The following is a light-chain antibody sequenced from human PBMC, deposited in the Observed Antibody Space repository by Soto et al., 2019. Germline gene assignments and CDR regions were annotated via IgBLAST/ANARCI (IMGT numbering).Light chain of an antibody. V-gene: IGKV3-15*01. J-gene: IGKJ1*01. CDR3: QQYNNWPWT. CDR2: GAS. Sequence: EILMTQSPATLSVSPGERATLSCRASQSVSSNLAWYHQKNGQAPRLLIYGASIRDTGIPARFRGSGSGTDFTLPLSRLQSEDFEVYYCQQYNNWPWTFGQGTKVDIK. CDR1: QSVSSN.